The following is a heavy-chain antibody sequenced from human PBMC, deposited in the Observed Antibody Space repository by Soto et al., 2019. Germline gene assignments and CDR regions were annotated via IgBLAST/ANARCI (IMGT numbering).Heavy chain of an antibody. J-gene: IGHJ4*02. Sequence: EVQLVESGGGLVQPGGSLRLSCEASGFTFSEYWMHWVRQVPGKGLVWVSAISGSGGSTYYADSVKGRFTISRDNSKNTLYLQMNSLRAEGTAVYYCAKGGLTIFGVGMADYWGQGTLVTVSS. D-gene: IGHD3-3*01. CDR2: ISGSGGST. CDR3: AKGGLTIFGVGMADY. CDR1: GFTFSEYW. V-gene: IGHV3-23*04.